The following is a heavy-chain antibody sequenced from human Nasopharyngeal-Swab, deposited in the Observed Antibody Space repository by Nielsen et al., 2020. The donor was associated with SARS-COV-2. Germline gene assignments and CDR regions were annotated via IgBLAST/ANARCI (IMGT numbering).Heavy chain of an antibody. J-gene: IGHJ2*01. D-gene: IGHD6-13*01. CDR1: GFTFSDYY. CDR3: ASRGAATDPSTRDLPYSRRTFDL. V-gene: IGHV3-53*01. CDR2: VHSDGNT. Sequence: GESLKISCAASGFTFSDYYMSWIRQAPGKGLEWVSTVHSDGNTYYADSVRGRFSSSRDNSKNTLSLQMSSLRAEDTAVYYCASRGAATDPSTRDLPYSRRTFDLWGRGTLVTVSS.